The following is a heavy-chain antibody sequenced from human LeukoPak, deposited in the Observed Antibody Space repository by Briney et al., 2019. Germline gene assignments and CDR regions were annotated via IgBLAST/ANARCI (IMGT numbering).Heavy chain of an antibody. CDR3: ARDTAMVTYWFDP. CDR1: GFTFSNAW. J-gene: IGHJ5*02. CDR2: IYSGGST. V-gene: IGHV3-66*01. D-gene: IGHD5-18*01. Sequence: GGSLRLSCATSGFTFSNAWMSWVRQAPGKGLEWVSVIYSGGSTYYADSVKGRFTISRDNSKNTLYFQMNSLRAEDTAVYYCARDTAMVTYWFDPWGQGTLVTVSS.